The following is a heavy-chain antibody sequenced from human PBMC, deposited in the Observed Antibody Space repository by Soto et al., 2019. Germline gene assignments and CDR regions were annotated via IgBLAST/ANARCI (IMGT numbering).Heavy chain of an antibody. D-gene: IGHD3-10*01. V-gene: IGHV3-23*01. J-gene: IGHJ6*03. CDR1: GFTFSTYA. Sequence: LRLSCAASGFTFSTYAMSWVRQAPGKGLEWVSSISGSGSSTYYADSVKGRFTISRDNSKNTLYLQMNSLRAEDTAVYYCAKDPQYYYGSGSSFMDVWGKGTTVTVSS. CDR3: AKDPQYYYGSGSSFMDV. CDR2: ISGSGSST.